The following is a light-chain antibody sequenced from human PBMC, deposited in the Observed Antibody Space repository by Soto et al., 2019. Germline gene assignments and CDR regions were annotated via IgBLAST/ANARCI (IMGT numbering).Light chain of an antibody. CDR3: QPYGSSRT. J-gene: IGKJ1*01. V-gene: IGKV3-20*01. Sequence: EIVLTQSPDTLSLSPGERATLSCRASQSVSSSYLAWYQQKPGQAPRLLIYGASSRATGIPGRFSGSGSGTDFTLTISRLEPEDFAVYYCQPYGSSRTFGQGTKVDIK. CDR1: QSVSSSY. CDR2: GAS.